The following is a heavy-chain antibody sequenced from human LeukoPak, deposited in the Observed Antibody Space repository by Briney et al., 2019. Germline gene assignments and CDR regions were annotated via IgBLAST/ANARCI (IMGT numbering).Heavy chain of an antibody. D-gene: IGHD3-16*01. V-gene: IGHV3-7*01. CDR3: ARDHVGGKYYYMDV. Sequence: GGSLRLSCVASGFTFSNYWLTWVRQAPGKGLECVANIKQDGSEKSYVDSVKGRFTISRDNAKNSVYLQMNSLRVEDTAVYYCARDHVGGKYYYMDVWGKGTTVTVSS. CDR2: IKQDGSEK. J-gene: IGHJ6*03. CDR1: GFTFSNYW.